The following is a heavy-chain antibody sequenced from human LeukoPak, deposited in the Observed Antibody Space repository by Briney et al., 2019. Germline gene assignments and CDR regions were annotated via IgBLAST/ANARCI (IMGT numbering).Heavy chain of an antibody. J-gene: IGHJ4*02. V-gene: IGHV1-2*02. CDR1: GYTFTGYY. Sequence: GASVKVSCKASGYTFTGYYMHWVRQAPGQGLEWMGWINPNSGGTNYAQKFQGRVTVTRDTSISTAYMELSRLRSDDTAVYYCARENWVGGEGFDYWGQGTLVTVSS. CDR3: ARENWVGGEGFDY. CDR2: INPNSGGT. D-gene: IGHD7-27*01.